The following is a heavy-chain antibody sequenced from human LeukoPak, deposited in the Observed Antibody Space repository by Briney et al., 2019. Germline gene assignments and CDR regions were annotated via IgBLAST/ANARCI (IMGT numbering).Heavy chain of an antibody. V-gene: IGHV4-59*01. D-gene: IGHD6-13*01. J-gene: IGHJ3*02. Sequence: SETLSLTCAVYGGSISSYYWSWIRQPPGKGLEWIGYIYCSGSTNYNPSLKSRVTISVDTSKNQFSLKLSSVTAADTAVYYCARGIAAAGPQAFDIWGQGTMVTVSS. CDR1: GGSISSYY. CDR3: ARGIAAAGPQAFDI. CDR2: IYCSGST.